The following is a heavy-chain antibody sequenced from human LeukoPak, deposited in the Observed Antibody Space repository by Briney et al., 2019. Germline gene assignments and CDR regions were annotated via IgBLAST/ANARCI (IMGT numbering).Heavy chain of an antibody. CDR2: ISYDGSNK. V-gene: IGHV3-30*04. CDR3: AKDRRARDIGGFDY. D-gene: IGHD2-15*01. Sequence: GGSLRLSCAASGFTFSSYAMHWVRQAPGKGLEWVAVISYDGSNKYYADSVKGRFTISRDNSKNTLYLQMNSLRAEDTALYYCAKDRRARDIGGFDYWGQGTLVTVSS. CDR1: GFTFSSYA. J-gene: IGHJ4*02.